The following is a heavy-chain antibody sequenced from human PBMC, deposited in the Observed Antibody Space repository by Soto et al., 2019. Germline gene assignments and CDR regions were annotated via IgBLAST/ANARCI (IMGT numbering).Heavy chain of an antibody. V-gene: IGHV3-30-3*01. D-gene: IGHD3-22*01. J-gene: IGHJ4*02. CDR1: GFTFSSYA. CDR2: ISYDGSNK. CDR3: ARVWPANYDSSGILDY. Sequence: GGSLRLSCAASGFTFSSYAMHWVRQAPSKGLEWVAVISYDGSNKYYADSVKGRFTISRDNSKNTLYLQMNSLRAEDTAVYYCARVWPANYDSSGILDYWGQGTLVTVSS.